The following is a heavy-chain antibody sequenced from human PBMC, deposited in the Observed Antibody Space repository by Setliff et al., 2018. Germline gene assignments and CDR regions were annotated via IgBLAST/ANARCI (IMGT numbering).Heavy chain of an antibody. J-gene: IGHJ4*02. D-gene: IGHD5-18*01. CDR3: ARDQGSYGYRAFDF. CDR2: ISNSGGVK. V-gene: IGHV3-48*04. CDR1: GFTFSTYG. Sequence: GGSLRLSCAASGFTFSTYGMHWVRQAPGKGLEWVSYISNSGGVKYYTDSVKGRFTFSRDNAKNSLYLQMNSPRAEDTAVYYCARDQGSYGYRAFDFWGQGTLVTVS.